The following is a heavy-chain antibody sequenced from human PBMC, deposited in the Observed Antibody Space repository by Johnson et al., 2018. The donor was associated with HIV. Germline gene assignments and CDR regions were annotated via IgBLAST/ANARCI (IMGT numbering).Heavy chain of an antibody. CDR2: IKQDGSEK. J-gene: IGHJ3*02. CDR1: GFTFSSYW. Sequence: VQLVESGGGLVQPGGSLRLSCAASGFTFSSYWMSWVRQAPGKGLEWVANIKQDGSEKYYVDSVKGRFTISRDNSKNTLYLQMNSLRAEDTAVYYCARVRPNPTVTTRGAAFDIWGQGTMVTVSS. D-gene: IGHD4-17*01. V-gene: IGHV3-7*02. CDR3: ARVRPNPTVTTRGAAFDI.